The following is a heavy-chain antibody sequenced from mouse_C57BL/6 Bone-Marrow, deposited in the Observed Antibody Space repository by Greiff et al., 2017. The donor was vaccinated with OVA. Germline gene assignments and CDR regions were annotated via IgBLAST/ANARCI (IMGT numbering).Heavy chain of an antibody. J-gene: IGHJ3*01. V-gene: IGHV1-19*01. CDR1: GYTFTDYY. CDR3: ARIYYYGSSPAWFAY. CDR2: INPYNGGT. Sequence: EVQLQQSGPVLVKPGASVKMSCKASGYTFTDYYMNWVKQSPGKSLEWIGVINPYNGGTSYNQKFKGKATLTVDKSSSTAYMELNSLTSEDSAVYYCARIYYYGSSPAWFAYWGQGTLVTVSA. D-gene: IGHD1-1*01.